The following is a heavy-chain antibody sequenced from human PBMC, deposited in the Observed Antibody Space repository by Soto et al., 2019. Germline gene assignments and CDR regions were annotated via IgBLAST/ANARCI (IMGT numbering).Heavy chain of an antibody. Sequence: SVKVSCKASGFTFTSSAMQWVRQARGQRLEWIGWIVVGSGNTNYAQKFQERVTITRDMSTSTAYMELSSLRSEDTAVYYCAAVSNLGYCSSTSCYAIDYWGQGTLVNVSS. J-gene: IGHJ4*02. CDR3: AAVSNLGYCSSTSCYAIDY. V-gene: IGHV1-58*02. CDR1: GFTFTSSA. CDR2: IVVGSGNT. D-gene: IGHD2-2*01.